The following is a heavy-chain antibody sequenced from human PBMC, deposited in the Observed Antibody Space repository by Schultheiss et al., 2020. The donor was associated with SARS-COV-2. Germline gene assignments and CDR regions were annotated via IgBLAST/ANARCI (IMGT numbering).Heavy chain of an antibody. V-gene: IGHV4-59*12. J-gene: IGHJ6*02. D-gene: IGHD5-12*01. CDR2: IYYSGST. CDR3: ARVRGYAYYYYYGMDV. Sequence: SETLSLTCTVSGGSISSYYWSWIRQPPGKGLEWIGYIYYSGSTYYNPSLKSRVTISVDTSKNQFSLKLSSVTAADTAVYYCARVRGYAYYYYYGMDVWGQGTTVTVSS. CDR1: GGSISSYY.